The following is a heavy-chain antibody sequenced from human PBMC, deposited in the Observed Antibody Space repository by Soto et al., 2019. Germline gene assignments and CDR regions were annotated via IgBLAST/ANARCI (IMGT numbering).Heavy chain of an antibody. CDR1: GGSISSSSYY. D-gene: IGHD6-19*01. J-gene: IGHJ4*02. CDR3: ARQGIAVAGNYYFDY. Sequence: QLQLQESGPGLVKPSETLSLTCTVSGGSISSSSYYWGWIRQSPGKGLEWIGSIYYSGSTYYNPSLNSRVTISVDTSKNQFFLKLSSVTAADTAVYYCARQGIAVAGNYYFDYWGQGTLVTVSS. CDR2: IYYSGST. V-gene: IGHV4-39*01.